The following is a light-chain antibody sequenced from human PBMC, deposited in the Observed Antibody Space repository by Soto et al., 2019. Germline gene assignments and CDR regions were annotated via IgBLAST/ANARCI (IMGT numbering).Light chain of an antibody. CDR3: QQYGSSPRA. V-gene: IGKV3-20*01. CDR1: QSVRSNY. CDR2: GAS. J-gene: IGKJ4*01. Sequence: PGERATLSCRASQSVRSNYLAWYQQKPGRAPRLLIYGASSRATGIPDRFSGSGSGTDFTLTISRLEPEDFAVYYGQQYGSSPRAFGGGTKVEI.